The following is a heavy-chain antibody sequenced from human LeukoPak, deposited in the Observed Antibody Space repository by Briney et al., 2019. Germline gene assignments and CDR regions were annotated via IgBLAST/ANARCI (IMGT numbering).Heavy chain of an antibody. CDR2: INHSGST. Sequence: SETVSLTCAVYGGSFSGYYWSWLRQPPGKGLEWIGEINHSGSTNYNPSLKSRVTISVDTSKNQFSLKLSSVTAADTTVYYCARGPPLLRYFDWLFAFDHWGQGTLVSVSS. J-gene: IGHJ4*02. CDR3: ARGPPLLRYFDWLFAFDH. D-gene: IGHD3-9*01. CDR1: GGSFSGYY. V-gene: IGHV4-34*01.